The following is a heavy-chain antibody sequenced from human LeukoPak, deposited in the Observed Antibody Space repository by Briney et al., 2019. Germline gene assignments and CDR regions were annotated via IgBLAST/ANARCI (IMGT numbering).Heavy chain of an antibody. CDR1: GFTFSSRDW. V-gene: IGHV3-7*01. CDR2: IKQDGSEK. J-gene: IGHJ5*02. D-gene: IGHD3-10*01. CDR3: AKDLMRDRWFGES. Sequence: GGSLRLSCVASGFTFSSRDWMTWVRQAPGKGLEWVANIKQDGSEKNYVDSVKGRFTISRDNAKNSVDLQMNSLRAEDTAVYYCAKDLMRDRWFGESWGQGTLVTVSS.